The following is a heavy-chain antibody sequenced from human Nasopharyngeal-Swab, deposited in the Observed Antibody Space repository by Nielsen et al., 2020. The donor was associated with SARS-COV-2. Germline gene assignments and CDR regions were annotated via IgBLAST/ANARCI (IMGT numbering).Heavy chain of an antibody. J-gene: IGHJ4*02. CDR2: ISPNSGGT. D-gene: IGHD3-3*01. Sequence: WVRQAPGQGLEWVGRISPNSGGTNFAQKFQGRVTMTRDTSINTAYMELTRLRSDDTAVYYCARAVYYDLWSGSKGGGVDYWGQGTLVTVSS. V-gene: IGHV1-2*06. CDR3: ARAVYYDLWSGSKGGGVDY.